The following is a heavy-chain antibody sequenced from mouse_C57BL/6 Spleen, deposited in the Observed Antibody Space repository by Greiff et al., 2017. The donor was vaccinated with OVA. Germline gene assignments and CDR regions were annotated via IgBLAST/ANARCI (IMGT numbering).Heavy chain of an antibody. CDR1: GYAFSSYW. D-gene: IGHD2-4*01. CDR3: ARGGGYDYDVGYFDY. J-gene: IGHJ2*01. Sequence: QVQLQQSGAELVKPGASVKISCKASGYAFSSYWMNWVKQRPGKGLEWIGQIYPGDGDTNYNGKFKGKATLTADKSSSTAYMQLSSLTSEDSAVYFCARGGGYDYDVGYFDYWGQGTTLTVSS. CDR2: IYPGDGDT. V-gene: IGHV1-80*01.